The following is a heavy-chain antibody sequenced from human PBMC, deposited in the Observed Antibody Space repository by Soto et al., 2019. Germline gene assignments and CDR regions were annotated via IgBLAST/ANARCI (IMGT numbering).Heavy chain of an antibody. Sequence: ASVKVSCKASGGTFSSYAISWVRQAPGQGLEWMGGIIPIFGTANYAQKFQGRVTITADESTSTAYMELSSLRSEDTAVYYCARADTVVIWNFDYWGQGTLVTVSS. CDR1: GGTFSSYA. CDR3: ARADTVVIWNFDY. V-gene: IGHV1-69*13. CDR2: IIPIFGTA. J-gene: IGHJ4*02. D-gene: IGHD2-15*01.